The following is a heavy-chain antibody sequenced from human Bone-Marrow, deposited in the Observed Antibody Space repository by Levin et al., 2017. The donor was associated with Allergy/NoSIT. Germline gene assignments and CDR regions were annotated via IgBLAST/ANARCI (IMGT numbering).Heavy chain of an antibody. J-gene: IGHJ4*02. CDR2: SSGSGGST. CDR1: GFTFNNYA. D-gene: IGHD1-1*01. V-gene: IGHV3-23*01. Sequence: GGSLRLSCAASGFTFNNYAMTWVRQAPGKGLEWVSSLRGSESSGSGGSTHYADSVKGRFTISRDNSKNTMSLQMNSLRVEDTAVYYCAKERGKRYDESTGIDNWGQGTRVTVSS. CDR3: AKERGKRYDESTGIDN.